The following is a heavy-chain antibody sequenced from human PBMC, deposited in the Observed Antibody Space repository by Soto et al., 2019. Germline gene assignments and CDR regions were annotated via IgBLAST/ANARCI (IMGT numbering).Heavy chain of an antibody. D-gene: IGHD3-9*01. V-gene: IGHV4-39*01. Sequence: PSETLSLTCTVSGDSITSNSYFWAWIRQPPGKGLEWIGSIYYSGSTYHNPSLKSRVTISVDRSNNQFSLKLTSVTAADTAVYYCARHFSVDHFDYWGQGALVTSPQ. CDR3: ARHFSVDHFDY. CDR1: GDSITSNSYF. J-gene: IGHJ4*02. CDR2: IYYSGST.